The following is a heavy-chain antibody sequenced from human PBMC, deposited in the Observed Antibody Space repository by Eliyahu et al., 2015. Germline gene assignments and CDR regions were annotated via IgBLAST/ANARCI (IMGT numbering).Heavy chain of an antibody. J-gene: IGHJ4*02. CDR3: AREGTYGAKYYPDY. D-gene: IGHD4/OR15-4a*01. CDR2: IWPAGNDQ. CDR1: XXXFXXHA. V-gene: IGHV3-33*01. Sequence: QVQLVESGGGVVQPGKSLRLSCAASXXXFXXHAXNGVRQPPGQGLEWVAIIWPAGNDQRYADSVRGRFTVSRDNSKNTLYLQMNTLGAEDMGVYYCAREGTYGAKYYPDYWGQGTLVTVSS.